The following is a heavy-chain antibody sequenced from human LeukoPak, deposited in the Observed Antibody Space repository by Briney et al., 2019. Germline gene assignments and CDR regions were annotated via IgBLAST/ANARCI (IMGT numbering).Heavy chain of an antibody. Sequence: GGSLRLSCETAGFTFSSYVMHWVRRTPGKGLVWVSRISHDGIISYADSVKGRFTISRDNAKNTLILQMNSLRVEDTAVYYCARDWVYKIDYWGRGTQVTVSS. CDR1: GFTFSSYV. D-gene: IGHD5-24*01. V-gene: IGHV3-74*01. CDR2: ISHDGII. J-gene: IGHJ4*02. CDR3: ARDWVYKIDY.